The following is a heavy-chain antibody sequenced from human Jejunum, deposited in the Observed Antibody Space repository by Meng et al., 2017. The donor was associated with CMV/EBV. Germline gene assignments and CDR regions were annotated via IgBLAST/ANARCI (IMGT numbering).Heavy chain of an antibody. CDR3: AKLGVGATYWDS. D-gene: IGHD1-26*01. CDR1: GVSVSDDY. CDR2: IYSNGDT. V-gene: IGHV3-66*01. Sequence: EVLWVESGGGLVQPGGSLRLSCAVSGVSVSDDYLSWVRQSPGKGLEWVSIIYSNGDTHYADSVKGRITISRDNSKNTVSLEMNALRVDDTAVYYCAKLGVGATYWDSWGQGILVTVSS. J-gene: IGHJ4*02.